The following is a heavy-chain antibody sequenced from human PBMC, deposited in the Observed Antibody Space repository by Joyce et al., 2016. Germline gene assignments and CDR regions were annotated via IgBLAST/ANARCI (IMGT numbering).Heavy chain of an antibody. CDR2: SGVVDDEE. Sequence: QVQLLQSWAEVKKPGASVQVSCKVSGYSISDLSMHWVRQAPGKGLEWMGTSGVVDDEEIYAQEFDGRVTMTDDTSTDTDYMELSGLKSDDTAVYFCAAGTELVGFQYWGQGTLVTVSS. CDR3: AAGTELVGFQY. V-gene: IGHV1-24*01. J-gene: IGHJ4*02. D-gene: IGHD2-8*02. CDR1: GYSISDLS.